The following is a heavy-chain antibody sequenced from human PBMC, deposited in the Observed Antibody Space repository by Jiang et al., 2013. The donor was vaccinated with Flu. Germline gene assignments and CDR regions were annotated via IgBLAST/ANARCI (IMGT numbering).Heavy chain of an antibody. CDR2: IYHSGST. D-gene: IGHD6-19*01. CDR3: ARASYSSGLPFDY. V-gene: IGHV4-4*02. CDR1: GGSISSSNW. Sequence: GSGLVKPSQTLSLTCTVSGGSISSSNWWSWVRQPPGKGLEWIGEIYHSGSTNYNPSLKSRVTISVDKSKNQFSLKLSSVTAADTAVYYCARASYSSGLPFDYWGQGTLVTVSS. J-gene: IGHJ4*02.